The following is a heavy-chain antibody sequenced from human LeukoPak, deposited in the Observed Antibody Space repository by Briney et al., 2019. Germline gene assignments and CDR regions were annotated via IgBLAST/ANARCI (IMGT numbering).Heavy chain of an antibody. V-gene: IGHV3-23*01. J-gene: IGHJ4*02. D-gene: IGHD3-22*01. Sequence: GGSLRLSCAASGFTFENYAMHWVRQAPGKGLEWVSAISGSGGSTYYADSVKGRFTISRDNSKNTLYVQMNSLRAEDTAVYYCAKDGGSGYYYFDYWGQGTLVTVSS. CDR1: GFTFENYA. CDR2: ISGSGGST. CDR3: AKDGGSGYYYFDY.